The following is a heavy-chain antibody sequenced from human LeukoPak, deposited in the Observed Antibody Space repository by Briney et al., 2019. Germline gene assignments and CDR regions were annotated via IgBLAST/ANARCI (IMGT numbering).Heavy chain of an antibody. D-gene: IGHD5-12*01. J-gene: IGHJ6*03. CDR2: IYYSGST. CDR1: GGSISSSSYY. V-gene: IGHV4-39*02. CDR3: AREPGKGSGYHGRRMGYYMDV. Sequence: SETLSLTCTVSGGSISSSSYYWGWIRQPPGKGLEWVGSIYYSGSTYYNPSLKSRVTISVDTSKNQFSLKLSSVTAADTAVYYCAREPGKGSGYHGRRMGYYMDVWGKGTTVTVSS.